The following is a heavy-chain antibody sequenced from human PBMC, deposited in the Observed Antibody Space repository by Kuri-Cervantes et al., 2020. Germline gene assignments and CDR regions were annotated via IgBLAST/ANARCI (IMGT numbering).Heavy chain of an antibody. CDR1: GFTFSSYW. V-gene: IGHV3-7*01. CDR2: IKQDGSEK. D-gene: IGHD4-17*01. CDR3: AREAVTTYYYYGMDV. J-gene: IGHJ6*02. Sequence: ETLSLTCAASGFTFSSYWMSWVRQAPGKGLEWVANIKQDGSEKYYVDSVKGRFTISRDNAKNSLYLQMNSLRAEDTAVYYCAREAVTTYYYYGMDVWGQGTTVTVSS.